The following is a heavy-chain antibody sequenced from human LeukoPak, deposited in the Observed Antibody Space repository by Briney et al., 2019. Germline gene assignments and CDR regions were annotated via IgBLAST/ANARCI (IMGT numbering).Heavy chain of an antibody. J-gene: IGHJ4*02. D-gene: IGHD2-15*01. V-gene: IGHV3-30-3*01. CDR3: ARGSVGTPPPFDQ. CDR2: ISDDGSIK. Sequence: GRSLRLSCAGTGFSFSTYAIQWVSQAPGTGLDWVAVISDDGSIKNYADSVKARFTISRDSSTVYLQMNSLRIEDSAVYYCARGSVGTPPPFDQWGQGTLVTVSS. CDR1: GFSFSTYA.